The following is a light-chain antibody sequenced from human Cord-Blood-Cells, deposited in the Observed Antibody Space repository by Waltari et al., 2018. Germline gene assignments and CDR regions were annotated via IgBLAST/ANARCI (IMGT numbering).Light chain of an antibody. J-gene: IGLJ1*01. CDR1: SSDVGGYNY. CDR3: SSYTSSSTYV. CDR2: EVS. Sequence: QSALTQPASVSGSPGQSITISCTGTSSDVGGYNYVSWYQQHPGKAPKLMIYEVSNRPSGLSNRFSGSKSGNTASLTISGLQAEDDADYYCSSYTSSSTYVFGTGTKVTVL. V-gene: IGLV2-14*01.